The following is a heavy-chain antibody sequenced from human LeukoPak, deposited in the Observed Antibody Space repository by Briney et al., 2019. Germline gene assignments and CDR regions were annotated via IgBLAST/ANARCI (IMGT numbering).Heavy chain of an antibody. CDR1: GFTFSSYS. CDR3: ARDSGSREFYYYYGMDV. D-gene: IGHD3-10*01. Sequence: PGGSLRLSCAASGFTFSSYSMNWVRQAPGKGLEWVSSISSSSSSIYYADSVKGRFTISRDNAKNSLYLQMNSLRAEDTAVYYCARDSGSREFYYYYGMDVWGQGTTVTVSS. J-gene: IGHJ6*02. CDR2: ISSSSSSI. V-gene: IGHV3-21*01.